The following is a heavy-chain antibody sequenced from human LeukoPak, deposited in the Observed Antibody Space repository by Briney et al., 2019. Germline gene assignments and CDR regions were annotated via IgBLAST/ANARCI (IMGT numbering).Heavy chain of an antibody. CDR1: GFTFSNYA. D-gene: IGHD3/OR15-3a*01. CDR2: ISGSGGST. CDR3: AKFLYFLDLQVPFDY. Sequence: GGSLRLSCAASGFTFSNYAMSWVRQAPGKGLEWVSAISGSGGSTHYADSVKGRFTISRDNSKNALYLQMNSLRAEDTAVYYCAKFLYFLDLQVPFDYWGQGTLVTVSS. V-gene: IGHV3-23*01. J-gene: IGHJ4*02.